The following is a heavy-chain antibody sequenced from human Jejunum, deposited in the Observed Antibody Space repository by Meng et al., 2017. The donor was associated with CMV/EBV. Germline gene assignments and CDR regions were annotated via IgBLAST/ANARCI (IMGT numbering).Heavy chain of an antibody. CDR1: TDAF. V-gene: IGHV1-2*02. CDR2: INVNSGET. D-gene: IGHD2-2*02. J-gene: IGHJ4*02. Sequence: TDAFLHWVREARGQGLEWVGLINVNSGETSSAQNLQGRVTMTRDTSISTVYMDLSRLRSDDTALYYCVREGYFCSSSSCYKSFDYWGQGTLVTVSS. CDR3: VREGYFCSSSSCYKSFDY.